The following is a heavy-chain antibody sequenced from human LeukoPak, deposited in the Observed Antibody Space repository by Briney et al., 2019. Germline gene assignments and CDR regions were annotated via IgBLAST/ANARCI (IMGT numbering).Heavy chain of an antibody. Sequence: EPSETLSLTCTVSGGSISTYYWSWIRQPPGKGLEWIGSVYYNGNTYYNPSLKSRVTISPDTSKIQFSLKLSSVTAADTAVYYCARLLGGDPYYMDVWGKGTTVTVSS. CDR1: GGSISTYY. D-gene: IGHD3-3*01. J-gene: IGHJ6*03. V-gene: IGHV4-59*01. CDR3: ARLLGGDPYYMDV. CDR2: VYYNGNT.